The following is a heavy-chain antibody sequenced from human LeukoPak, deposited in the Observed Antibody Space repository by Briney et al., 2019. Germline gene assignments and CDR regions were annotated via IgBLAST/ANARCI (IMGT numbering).Heavy chain of an antibody. CDR3: AIVESIAARQFDY. J-gene: IGHJ4*02. CDR1: GGSFSGYY. D-gene: IGHD2-15*01. V-gene: IGHV4-34*01. Sequence: SETLSLTCAVYGGSFSGYYWSWIRQPPGKGLEWIGEINHSGSTNYNPSLKSRVTISVDTSKNQFSLKLSSVTAADTAVYYCAIVESIAARQFDYWGQGTLVTVSS. CDR2: INHSGST.